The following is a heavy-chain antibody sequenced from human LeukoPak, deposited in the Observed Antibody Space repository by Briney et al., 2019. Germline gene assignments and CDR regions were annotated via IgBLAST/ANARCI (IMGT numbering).Heavy chain of an antibody. V-gene: IGHV1-2*02. CDR2: INPNSGST. Sequence: ASVTVSCKASGYTFTRHGITWVRQAPGQGLEWMGWINPNSGSTSNAQNFQGRVTMTRDTSINTVYMELSGLRFDDTAVYYCAREGKVGLTTFDYWGQGSLVTVSS. CDR3: AREGKVGLTTFDY. D-gene: IGHD4/OR15-4a*01. J-gene: IGHJ4*02. CDR1: GYTFTRHG.